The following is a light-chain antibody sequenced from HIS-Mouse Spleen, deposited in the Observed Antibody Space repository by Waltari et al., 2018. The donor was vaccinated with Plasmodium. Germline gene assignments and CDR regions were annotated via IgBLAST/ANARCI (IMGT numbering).Light chain of an antibody. CDR2: EDS. CDR1: ALPNKY. Sequence: SYELTQPPSVSVSPGQTARITCSGDALPNKYAYWYQQKSGQAPVLVIYEDSKRPSGIPERFSGSSSGTMATLTISGSQVDDEADYCCYSTDSSGNHRVFGGGTKLTVL. CDR3: YSTDSSGNHRV. J-gene: IGLJ3*02. V-gene: IGLV3-10*01.